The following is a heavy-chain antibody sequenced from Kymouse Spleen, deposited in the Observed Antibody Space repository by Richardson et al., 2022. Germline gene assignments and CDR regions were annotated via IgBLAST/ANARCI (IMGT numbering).Heavy chain of an antibody. J-gene: IGHJ4*02. D-gene: IGHD1-26*01. CDR1: GFTFDDYA. CDR2: ISWNSGSI. V-gene: IGHV3-9*01. Sequence: EVQLVESGGGLVQPGRSLRLSCAASGFTFDDYAMHWVRQAPGKGLEWVSGISWNSGSIGYADSVKGRFTISRDNAKNSLYLQMNSLRAEDTALYYCAKGEGVGEYFDYWGQGTLVTVSS. CDR3: AKGEGVGEYFDY.